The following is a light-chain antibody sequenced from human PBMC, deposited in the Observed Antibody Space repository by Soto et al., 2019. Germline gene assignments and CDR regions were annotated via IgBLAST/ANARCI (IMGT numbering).Light chain of an antibody. V-gene: IGKV3-20*01. CDR2: GAS. J-gene: IGKJ1*01. Sequence: EIVLTQSPGTLSLCPGEGATVSCRASQSISSSFVAWFQQKPGQAPRLLIYGASSRATGIPGRFSGSGSGTDFTLTISRLEPEDFAVYYCQQYGSSPQTFGQGTKVDI. CDR3: QQYGSSPQT. CDR1: QSISSSF.